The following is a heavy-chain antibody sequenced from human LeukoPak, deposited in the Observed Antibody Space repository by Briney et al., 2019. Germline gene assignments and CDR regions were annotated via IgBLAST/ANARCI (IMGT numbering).Heavy chain of an antibody. Sequence: SETLSLTCAAYGGSFSGYYWSWIRQPPGKGLEWIGEINHSGSTNYNPSLKSRVTISVDTSKNQFSLKLSSVTAADTAVYYCASGPHCSGGSCYGTWDYWGQGTLVTVSS. V-gene: IGHV4-34*01. J-gene: IGHJ4*02. CDR3: ASGPHCSGGSCYGTWDY. CDR1: GGSFSGYY. D-gene: IGHD2-15*01. CDR2: INHSGST.